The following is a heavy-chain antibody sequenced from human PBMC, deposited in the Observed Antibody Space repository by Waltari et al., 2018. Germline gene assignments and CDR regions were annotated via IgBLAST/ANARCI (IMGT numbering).Heavy chain of an antibody. V-gene: IGHV4-34*01. D-gene: IGHD1-26*01. CDR2: INHSGNT. J-gene: IGHJ4*02. CDR3: ARGKYQYGGNYFMF. Sequence: QVQLQQWGAGRLQPSETLSLTGAVYGRPFSGSYWSWIRQPPGKGLEWIGEINHSGNTNYNPSLKSRVTSSGDTSKNQFSLHLSSVTAADTAVYFCARGKYQYGGNYFMFWDQGALVTVSS. CDR1: GRPFSGSY.